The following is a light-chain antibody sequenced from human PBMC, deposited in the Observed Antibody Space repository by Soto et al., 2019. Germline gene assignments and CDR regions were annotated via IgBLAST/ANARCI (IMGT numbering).Light chain of an antibody. CDR1: NSNIGAGYD. V-gene: IGLV1-40*01. CDR2: GNS. J-gene: IGLJ3*02. CDR3: QSYDSSLSCWV. Sequence: QSVLTQPPSVSGAPGQRVTISCTGYNSNIGAGYDVHWYQQLPGTAPKLLIYGNSNRPSGVPDRLSASKSGTSASLAITGLQAEDEADYYGQSYDSSLSCWVFGGGTKLTVL.